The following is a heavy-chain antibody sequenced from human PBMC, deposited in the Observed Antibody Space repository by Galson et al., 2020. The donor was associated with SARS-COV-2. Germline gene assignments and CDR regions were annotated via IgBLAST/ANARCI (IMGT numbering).Heavy chain of an antibody. J-gene: IGHJ6*02. CDR3: VHLAFSNYSGLGV. D-gene: IGHD3-3*02. CDR2: IGTNGGGT. Sequence: GESLKISCSASGLTFSAYDMHWVRRAPGKGLEEVSAIGTNGGGTDYADSVKGRFTISRDNSKNTPYLQMSSLRAEETAVYYCVHLAFSNYSGLGVWGQGPTVPVSS. V-gene: IGHV3-64D*09. CDR1: GLTFSAYD.